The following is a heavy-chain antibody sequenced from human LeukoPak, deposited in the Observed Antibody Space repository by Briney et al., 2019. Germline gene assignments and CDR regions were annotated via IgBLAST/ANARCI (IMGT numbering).Heavy chain of an antibody. D-gene: IGHD2/OR15-2a*01. Sequence: GGSLRLSCAASGLNFRSSWMSWIRQAPGKGLERVANINQDGSEKYYVDSVKGRFAISRDNAKNSLYLQMNSLRVEDTAVYYCARAFYSYFDYWDQGTLVDVST. J-gene: IGHJ4*02. CDR2: INQDGSEK. V-gene: IGHV3-7*03. CDR1: GLNFRSSW. CDR3: ARAFYSYFDY.